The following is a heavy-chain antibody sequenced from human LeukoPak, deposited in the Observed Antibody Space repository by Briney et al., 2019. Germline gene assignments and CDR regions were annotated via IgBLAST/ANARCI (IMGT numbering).Heavy chain of an antibody. CDR3: ARDGMI. J-gene: IGHJ3*02. CDR2: ISYDGSNK. CDR1: GFTFSSYA. V-gene: IGHV3-30-3*01. Sequence: GGSLRLSCAASGFTFSSYAMHWVRQAPGKGLEWVAVISYDGSNKYYADSVKGRFTISRDNSKNTLYLQMNSLRVEDTAVYYCARDGMIWGQGTMVTVSS.